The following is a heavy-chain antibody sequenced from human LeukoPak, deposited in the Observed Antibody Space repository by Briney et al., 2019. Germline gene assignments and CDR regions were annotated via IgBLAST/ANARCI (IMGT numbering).Heavy chain of an antibody. D-gene: IGHD3-10*01. V-gene: IGHV3-21*01. J-gene: IGHJ4*02. CDR2: ISSSSSYI. CDR3: ARDPSLYYYGSSLGGLFDY. CDR1: GFTFSSYS. Sequence: GGSLRLSCAASGFTFSSYSMNWVRQAPGKGLEWVSPISSSSSYIYYADSVKGRFTISRDNAKNSLYLQMNSLRAEDTAVYYCARDPSLYYYGSSLGGLFDYWGQGTLVTVSS.